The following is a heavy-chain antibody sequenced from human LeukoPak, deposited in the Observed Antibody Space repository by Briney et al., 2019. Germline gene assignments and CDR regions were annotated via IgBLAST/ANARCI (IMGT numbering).Heavy chain of an antibody. D-gene: IGHD3-22*01. CDR2: ISSSGSTI. V-gene: IGHV3-48*03. Sequence: GGSLRLSCAASGFTFSSYEMNWVRQAPGKGLEWVSYISSSGSTIYYADSVKGRFTISRDNSKNTLYLQMNSLRAEDTAVYYCAKDFASHYYDSSGSWGQGTLVTVSS. CDR1: GFTFSSYE. CDR3: AKDFASHYYDSSGS. J-gene: IGHJ4*02.